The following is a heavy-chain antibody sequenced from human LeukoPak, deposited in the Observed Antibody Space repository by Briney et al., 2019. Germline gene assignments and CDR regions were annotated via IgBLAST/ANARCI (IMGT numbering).Heavy chain of an antibody. V-gene: IGHV3-7*03. Sequence: GGSLRLSCAASGLTFSGYWMSWVRQAPGKGLEWVANIKPDGSEKHYVDSVKGRLTIARDNAKNSLFLQMNSLRAEDTAVYFCARGDYYGSGTYYHDAFDIWGQGTMVTVSS. CDR1: GLTFSGYW. CDR2: IKPDGSEK. D-gene: IGHD3-10*01. J-gene: IGHJ3*02. CDR3: ARGDYYGSGTYYHDAFDI.